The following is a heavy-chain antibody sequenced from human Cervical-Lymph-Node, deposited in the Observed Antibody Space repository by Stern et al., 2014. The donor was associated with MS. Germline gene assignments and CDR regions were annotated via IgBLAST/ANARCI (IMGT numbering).Heavy chain of an antibody. CDR3: ARTYRQRDSSTFPYYFDY. D-gene: IGHD2/OR15-2a*01. J-gene: IGHJ4*02. CDR1: GFSLTTSGMC. CDR2: PDWDDDE. Sequence: QVTLRESGPALVKPTQTLTLTCTFSGFSLTTSGMCVSWIRQPPGKALEWLARPDWDDDESYNTSLMTRLTISKDTSRNQVVLTMANMDPVDTATYYCARTYRQRDSSTFPYYFDYWGQGTLVTVSS. V-gene: IGHV2-70*15.